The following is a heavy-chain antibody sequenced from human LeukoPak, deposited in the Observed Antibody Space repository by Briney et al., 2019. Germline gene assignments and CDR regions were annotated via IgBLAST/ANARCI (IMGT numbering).Heavy chain of an antibody. D-gene: IGHD2-8*01. Sequence: GASVKVSCKASGYTFTSYDINWVRQATGQGLEWMGWMNPNSGNTGYAQKFQGRVTMTRNTSISTAYMELSSLRSEDTAVYYCALDCTNGVCYNYWGRGTLVTVSS. V-gene: IGHV1-8*01. J-gene: IGHJ4*02. CDR2: MNPNSGNT. CDR3: ALDCTNGVCYNY. CDR1: GYTFTSYD.